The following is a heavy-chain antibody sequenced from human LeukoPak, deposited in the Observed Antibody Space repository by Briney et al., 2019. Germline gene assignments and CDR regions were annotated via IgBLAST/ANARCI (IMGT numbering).Heavy chain of an antibody. J-gene: IGHJ5*02. V-gene: IGHV1-24*01. CDR3: ATYQLLHARPHNWFDP. Sequence: ASVKVSCKVSGYTLTELSMHWVRQAPGKGLEWMGGFDPEDGETIYAQKFQGRVTMTEDTSTDTAYMELSSLRSEDTAVYYCATYQLLHARPHNWFDPWGQGTLVTVSS. D-gene: IGHD4-11*01. CDR2: FDPEDGET. CDR1: GYTLTELS.